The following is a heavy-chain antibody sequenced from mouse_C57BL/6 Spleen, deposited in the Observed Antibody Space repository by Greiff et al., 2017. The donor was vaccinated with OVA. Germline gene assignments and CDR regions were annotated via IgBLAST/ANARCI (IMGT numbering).Heavy chain of an antibody. J-gene: IGHJ4*01. CDR2: IRDKTNGYTS. D-gene: IGHD1-1*01. CDR3: ASFYYGSSDYYAMDY. V-gene: IGHV7-3*01. CDR1: GFTFTDYY. Sequence: EVMLVESGGGLVQPGGSLSLSCAASGFTFTDYYMSWVRQPPGKALEWLGFIRDKTNGYTSEYSASVKGRFTISRDNSQSILYLHMNALRADDSATYYCASFYYGSSDYYAMDYWGQGTSVTVSS.